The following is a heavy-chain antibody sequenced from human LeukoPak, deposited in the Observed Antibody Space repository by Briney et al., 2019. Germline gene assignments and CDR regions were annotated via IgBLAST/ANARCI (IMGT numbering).Heavy chain of an antibody. Sequence: GRSLRLSCTASGITVGDYAMSWVRQAPGKGLEWIGFIRSKGYGGTTEYAASVKGRFTISRDDSKSIAYLQMNSLKTEDTAVYYCTSGHYYDSSGYDRDYWGQGTLVTVSS. V-gene: IGHV3-49*04. D-gene: IGHD3-22*01. CDR1: GITVGDYA. CDR3: TSGHYYDSSGYDRDY. J-gene: IGHJ4*02. CDR2: IRSKGYGGTT.